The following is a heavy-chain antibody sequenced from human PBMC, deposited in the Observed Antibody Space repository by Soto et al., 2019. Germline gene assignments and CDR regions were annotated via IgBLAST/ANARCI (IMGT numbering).Heavy chain of an antibody. V-gene: IGHV4-59*01. J-gene: IGHJ4*02. CDR3: AGRGTISMNY. D-gene: IGHD3-22*01. CDR2: VSYSGNT. CDR1: GGSISTYY. Sequence: HVQLQESGPGLVKPSETLSLTCTVSGGSISTYYWSWVRQPPGKGLEWIGYVSYSGNTNNNPTLKSRITISVDTSKNQFSLTLISVTAADTAVYFCAGRGTISMNYWGQGTLVTVSS.